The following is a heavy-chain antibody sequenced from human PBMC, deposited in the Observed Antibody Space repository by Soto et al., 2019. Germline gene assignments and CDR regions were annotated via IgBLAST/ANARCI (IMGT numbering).Heavy chain of an antibody. V-gene: IGHV4-39*01. D-gene: IGHD4-17*01. CDR2: IYYSGST. J-gene: IGHJ6*02. Sequence: SETLSLTCTVSGGSISSSSYYWGWIRQPPGKGLEWIGSIYYSGSTYYNPSLKSRVTISVDTSKNQFSLKLSSVTAADTAVCYCARHSLLRWGMDVWGQGTTVTVSS. CDR3: ARHSLLRWGMDV. CDR1: GGSISSSSYY.